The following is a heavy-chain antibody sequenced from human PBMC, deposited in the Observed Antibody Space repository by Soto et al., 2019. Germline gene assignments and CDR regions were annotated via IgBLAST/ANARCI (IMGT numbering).Heavy chain of an antibody. CDR2: IDWDDDK. V-gene: IGHV2-70*01. Sequence: QTLALTFTLNGFSLSTSGMCVSWIRQPPGKALEWLALIDWDDDKYCSTSLKTRLTISKDTSKNQVVLTMTNMDPVDTATYYCARMKVVPAAIPFLRYDYGMDVWRQGTTVTVSS. J-gene: IGHJ6*02. D-gene: IGHD2-2*02. CDR1: GFSLSTSGMC. CDR3: ARMKVVPAAIPFLRYDYGMDV.